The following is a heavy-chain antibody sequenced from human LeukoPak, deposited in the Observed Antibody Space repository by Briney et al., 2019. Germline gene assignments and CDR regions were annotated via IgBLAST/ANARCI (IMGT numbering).Heavy chain of an antibody. J-gene: IGHJ4*02. CDR3: ARDFATTAVDY. Sequence: PGGSLRLSCAASGFTFRTYGMHWVCQAPGKGLEWVAVIWYDGSNKYFADSVKGRFTISRDNSKNTLYLQMNSLRAEDTAVYYCARDFATTAVDYWGQGTLVTVSS. CDR2: IWYDGSNK. D-gene: IGHD4-17*01. V-gene: IGHV3-33*01. CDR1: GFTFRTYG.